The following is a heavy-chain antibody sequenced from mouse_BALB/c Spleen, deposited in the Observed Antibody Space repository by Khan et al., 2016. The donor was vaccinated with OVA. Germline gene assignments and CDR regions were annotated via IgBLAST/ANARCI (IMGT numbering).Heavy chain of an antibody. CDR3: VRGGYDGFAF. Sequence: QVQLKESGVELVRPGTSVKMSCKAAGYTFINYWIGWVKERPGHGLEWIGGIYPGGGYTKYNEKFKGKATLTADTSSSTAYMQLSSLTSEDSAIYYCVRGGYDGFAFWGQGTLVTVSA. CDR2: IYPGGGYT. CDR1: GYTFINYW. V-gene: IGHV1-63*02. J-gene: IGHJ3*01. D-gene: IGHD2-12*01.